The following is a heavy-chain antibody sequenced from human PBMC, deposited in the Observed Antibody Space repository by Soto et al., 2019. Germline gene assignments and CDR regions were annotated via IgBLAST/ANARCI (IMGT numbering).Heavy chain of an antibody. CDR3: ARAQGDYDSGRMIYFDY. D-gene: IGHD5-12*01. Sequence: GGSLRLSCTASGFTFSAYYMSLIRQAPGKGLEWVSYISSSSSYTNYADSVKGRFTISRDNAKNSLYLQMNSLRAEDTAVYCCARAQGDYDSGRMIYFDYWGQGTLVTVSS. J-gene: IGHJ4*02. CDR1: GFTFSAYY. V-gene: IGHV3-11*06. CDR2: ISSSSSYT.